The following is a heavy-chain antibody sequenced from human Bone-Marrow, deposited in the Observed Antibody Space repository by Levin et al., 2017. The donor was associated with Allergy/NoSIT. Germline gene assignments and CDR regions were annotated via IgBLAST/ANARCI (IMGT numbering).Heavy chain of an antibody. D-gene: IGHD6-19*01. CDR2: MYYSGST. J-gene: IGHJ6*02. CDR1: GGSINSYY. CDR3: ARDLLSSGWPRMDV. V-gene: IGHV4-59*01. Sequence: ESLKISCTVSGGSINSYYWSWIRQPPGKGLEWIGYMYYSGSTNYNPSLKSRVTMSVDTSKNQFSLRLSSVTAADTAVYYCARDLLSSGWPRMDVWGQGTTVTVSS.